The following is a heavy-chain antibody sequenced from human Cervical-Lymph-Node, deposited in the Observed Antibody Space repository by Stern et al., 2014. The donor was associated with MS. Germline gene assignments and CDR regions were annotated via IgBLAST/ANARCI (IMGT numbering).Heavy chain of an antibody. Sequence: VQLVESGGGVVQPGRSLRLSWAASGFTFSSYGMHWVRQAPGKGLEWGAVISYDGSNKYYADSVKGRFTISRDNSKNPLYLQMNSLRAEDTAVYYCAKDLGGSYYHYYYGMDVWGQGTTVTVSS. D-gene: IGHD1-26*01. CDR3: AKDLGGSYYHYYYGMDV. CDR2: ISYDGSNK. V-gene: IGHV3-30*18. J-gene: IGHJ6*02. CDR1: GFTFSSYG.